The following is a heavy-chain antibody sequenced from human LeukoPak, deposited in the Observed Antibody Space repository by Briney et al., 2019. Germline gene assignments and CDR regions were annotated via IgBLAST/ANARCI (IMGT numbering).Heavy chain of an antibody. J-gene: IGHJ5*02. CDR3: AKDRGYGDYVQIDP. CDR1: GFTSSNYA. V-gene: IGHV3-23*01. Sequence: GGSLRLSCAASGFTSSNYAMSWVRQAPGKGLEWVSAISGSGGSTYYANSVKGRFTISRDNSKNTLYLQMNSLRVEDTAVYYCAKDRGYGDYVQIDPWGQGTLVTVSS. CDR2: ISGSGGST. D-gene: IGHD4-17*01.